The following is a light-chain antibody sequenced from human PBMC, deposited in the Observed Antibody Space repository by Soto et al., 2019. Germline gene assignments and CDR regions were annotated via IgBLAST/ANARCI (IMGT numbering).Light chain of an antibody. CDR2: TND. CDR3: SATDDSLTGPV. V-gene: IGLV1-47*01. Sequence: QSVLTQPPSASGTPGQTVTISCSGSGSNIETNYVYWYQELPTTAPRLLIYTNDQRPSGVPDRFSAFKSGTSASLVISGLRPEDEADYYCSATDDSLTGPVFGGGTKVTVL. CDR1: GSNIETNY. J-gene: IGLJ2*01.